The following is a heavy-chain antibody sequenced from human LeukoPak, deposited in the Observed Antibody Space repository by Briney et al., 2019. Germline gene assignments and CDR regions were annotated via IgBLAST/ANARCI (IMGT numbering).Heavy chain of an antibody. Sequence: SETLPLTCNVLGGSIRSSSYYWGWIRQPPGKGLEWIGSIYYSGSTYYNPSLKSRVTISVDTSKNQFSLKLTSVTAADTAVYYCARDSYCTGGSCYIGNDAFDIWGQGTMVTVSS. CDR2: IYYSGST. J-gene: IGHJ3*02. CDR3: ARDSYCTGGSCYIGNDAFDI. CDR1: GGSIRSSSYY. D-gene: IGHD2-15*01. V-gene: IGHV4-39*07.